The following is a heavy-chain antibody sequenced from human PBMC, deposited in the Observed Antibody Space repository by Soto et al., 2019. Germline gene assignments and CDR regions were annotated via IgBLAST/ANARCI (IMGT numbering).Heavy chain of an antibody. Sequence: QVQLQESGPGLVKPSETLSLTCTVSGGTISSWYWSWIRQPPGKGLDWIGYIYYSGSTNCNPSLKSRLTISVDTTPTLYPRNTSYVPAAETAVYYRAIRYGTAIDYWAQVPLVT. CDR2: IYYSGST. CDR1: GGTISSWY. V-gene: IGHV4-59*08. D-gene: IGHD3-16*01. CDR3: AIRYGTAIDY. J-gene: IGHJ4*02.